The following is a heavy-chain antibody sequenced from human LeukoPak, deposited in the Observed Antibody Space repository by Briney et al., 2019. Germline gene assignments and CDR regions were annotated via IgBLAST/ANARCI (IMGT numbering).Heavy chain of an antibody. V-gene: IGHV3-33*01. J-gene: IGHJ3*02. CDR1: GFTFSSYG. CDR3: ARLSDMDIVVVPAAIQDDAFDI. Sequence: GRSLRLSCAASGFTFSSYGVHWVRQAPGKGLEWVAVIWYDGSNKYYADSVKGRFTISRDNSKNTLYLQMNSLRAEDTAVYYCARLSDMDIVVVPAAIQDDAFDIWGQGTMVTVSS. D-gene: IGHD2-2*02. CDR2: IWYDGSNK.